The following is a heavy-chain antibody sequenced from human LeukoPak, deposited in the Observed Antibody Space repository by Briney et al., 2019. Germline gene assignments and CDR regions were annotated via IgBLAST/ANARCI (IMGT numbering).Heavy chain of an antibody. Sequence: GGSLRLSCAASGFTFSSYWMHWVRQAPGKGLVWVSRINSDGSSTSYADSVKGRFTISRDNAKNTLYLQMNSLRAEDTAVYYCARATSGYETTFYYYYMDVWGKGTTVTISS. V-gene: IGHV3-74*01. CDR2: INSDGSST. CDR3: ARATSGYETTFYYYYMDV. J-gene: IGHJ6*03. D-gene: IGHD5-12*01. CDR1: GFTFSSYW.